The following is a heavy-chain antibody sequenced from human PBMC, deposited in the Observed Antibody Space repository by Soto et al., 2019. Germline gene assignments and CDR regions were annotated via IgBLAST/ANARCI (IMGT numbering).Heavy chain of an antibody. CDR2: IYPGDSDS. J-gene: IGHJ4*02. Sequence: GESLKISCKGSGFTFTSYWVAWVRQMPGKGLEWMGIIYPGDSDSSYSPSFQGQVTISADKSINTAYLHWSSLKASDTAIYYCAKHEGYCSTTTCSNFDYWGQGTLVTVSS. D-gene: IGHD2-2*01. V-gene: IGHV5-51*01. CDR1: GFTFTSYW. CDR3: AKHEGYCSTTTCSNFDY.